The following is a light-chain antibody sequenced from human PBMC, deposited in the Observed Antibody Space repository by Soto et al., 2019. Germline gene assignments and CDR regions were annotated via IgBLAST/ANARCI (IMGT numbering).Light chain of an antibody. J-gene: IGKJ2*01. CDR2: SGS. V-gene: IGKV3-20*01. CDR3: QQSGSSAYT. Sequence: EIVLTQSPGTLSLSPGERATLSCRASQSVGSTYLAWYQQKPGQAPRLLIFSGSSRATGLPDRFSGSGSGTEFTLTISRLEPGDSAVYYCQQSGSSAYTFGQGTKLEIK. CDR1: QSVGSTY.